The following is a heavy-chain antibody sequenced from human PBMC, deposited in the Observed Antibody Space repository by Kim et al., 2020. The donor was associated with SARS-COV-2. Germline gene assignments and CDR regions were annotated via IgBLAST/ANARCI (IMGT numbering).Heavy chain of an antibody. CDR1: GGTFSSYA. J-gene: IGHJ4*02. V-gene: IGHV1-69*13. Sequence: SVKVSCKASGGTFSSYAISWVRQAPGQGLEWMGGIIPIFGTANYAQKFQGRVTITADESTSTAYMELSSLRSEDTAVYYCATNYYGSGSYYNGWGQGTLVTVSS. D-gene: IGHD3-10*01. CDR2: IIPIFGTA. CDR3: ATNYYGSGSYYNG.